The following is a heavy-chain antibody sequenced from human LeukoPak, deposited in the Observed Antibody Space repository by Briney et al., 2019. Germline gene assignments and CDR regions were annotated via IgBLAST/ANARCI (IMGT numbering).Heavy chain of an antibody. CDR2: MYYSGST. D-gene: IGHD6-19*01. Sequence: SETLSLTCNVSGGSISSSDYYWDWIRQPPGKGLEWIGNMYYSGSTYYNPSLKSRVTMSVDTSKNQFSLKLSSVTAADTAVYYCARVAIAVADPYDYWGQGTLVTVSS. CDR3: ARVAIAVADPYDY. V-gene: IGHV4-39*01. J-gene: IGHJ4*02. CDR1: GGSISSSDYY.